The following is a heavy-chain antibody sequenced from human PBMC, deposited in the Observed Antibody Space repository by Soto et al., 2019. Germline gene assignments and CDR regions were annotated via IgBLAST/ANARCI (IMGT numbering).Heavy chain of an antibody. D-gene: IGHD1-26*01. J-gene: IGHJ4*02. CDR3: ANTQSYDPHY. CDR1: GFTXISYA. Sequence: GXSXRLSYAASGFTXISYAMRLVRQAPGKGLEWVSAISGSGCSTYYADSVKGLFTISRDNSKNTLYLKMKSLRAEDTAVYYCANTQSYDPHYWGQGTLGTVSS. V-gene: IGHV3-23*01. CDR2: ISGSGCST.